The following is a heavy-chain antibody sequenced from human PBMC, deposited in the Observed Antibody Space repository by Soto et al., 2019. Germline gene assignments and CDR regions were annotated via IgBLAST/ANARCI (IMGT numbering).Heavy chain of an antibody. J-gene: IGHJ4*02. CDR3: TTSNLGADF. CDR2: IKTKPDDGTI. V-gene: IGHV3-15*01. Sequence: GGSLRLSCVASGLIFSDVWMTWVRQAPGKGLEWIGRIKTKPDDGTIDYAAPVRGRFTISRDDSKNTLYLQMTSLTPDDTGVYYCTTSNLGADFWGPGTLVTVSS. CDR1: GLIFSDVW. D-gene: IGHD1-1*01.